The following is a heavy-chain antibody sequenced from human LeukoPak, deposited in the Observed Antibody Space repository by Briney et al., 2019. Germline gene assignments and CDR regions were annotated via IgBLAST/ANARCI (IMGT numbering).Heavy chain of an antibody. J-gene: IGHJ3*02. CDR3: TRVPIRTVTMIVVIRGHDAFDI. Sequence: PGGSLRLSCTASGFTSGDYATSWFRQAPGKGLEWVGFMRGKAYGGTTEYAASVKDRFTISRDDSKSIAYLQMNSLKTEDTAVYYCTRVPIRTVTMIVVIRGHDAFDIWGQGTTVTVSS. V-gene: IGHV3-49*03. CDR1: GFTSGDYA. CDR2: MRGKAYGGTT. D-gene: IGHD3-22*01.